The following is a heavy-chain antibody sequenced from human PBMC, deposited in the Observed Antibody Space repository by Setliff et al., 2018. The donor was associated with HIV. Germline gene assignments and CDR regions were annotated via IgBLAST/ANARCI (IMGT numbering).Heavy chain of an antibody. D-gene: IGHD4-17*01. CDR3: ARDFLRSGYFDS. CDR1: GGSISSSTYY. CDR2: IFYTGST. J-gene: IGHJ4*02. Sequence: PSETLSLTCSVSGGSISSSTYYWGWIRQPPGKGLEWIGDIFYTGSTYYNPSLRSRLSMSVDTSKNQFSLELSSVTAADTAVYFCARDFLRSGYFDSWGQGKLVTVSS. V-gene: IGHV4-39*07.